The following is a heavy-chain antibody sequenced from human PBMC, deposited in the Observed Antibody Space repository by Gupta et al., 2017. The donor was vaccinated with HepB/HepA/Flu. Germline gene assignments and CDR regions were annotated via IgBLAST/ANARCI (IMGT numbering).Heavy chain of an antibody. CDR1: GFTFSNYR. V-gene: IGHV3-7*01. D-gene: IGHD2-2*02. J-gene: IGHJ6*03. Sequence: EVQLVDSGGGLVQPGGSLSLSCEASGFTFSNYRMTWVRQAPGKRLELVANITHDGSETNNVDSVKGRFTISRDNAKNSLYLQMNSLRAEDTAIYHCAKHRTSRYTSGHNYGYMDLWGKGTTVVVSS. CDR2: ITHDGSET. CDR3: AKHRTSRYTSGHNYGYMDL.